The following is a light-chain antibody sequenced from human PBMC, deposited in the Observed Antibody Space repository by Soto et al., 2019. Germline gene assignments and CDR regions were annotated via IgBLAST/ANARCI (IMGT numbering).Light chain of an antibody. CDR1: SGYSNYK. V-gene: IGLV9-49*01. Sequence: QSALTQPPSASASLGASVTLTCTLSSGYSNYKVDWYQQRPGKGPRFVMRVGTGGIVGSKGDGIPDRFSVLGSGLNRYLTIKNIQEEDESDYHCGADHGSGSNFVKEFGGGTKLTVL. J-gene: IGLJ2*01. CDR2: VGTGGIVG. CDR3: GADHGSGSNFVKE.